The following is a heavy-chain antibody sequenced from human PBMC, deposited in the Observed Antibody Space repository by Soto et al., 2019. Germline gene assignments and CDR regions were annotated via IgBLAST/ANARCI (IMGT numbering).Heavy chain of an antibody. Sequence: QVQLLESGGGLVKPGGSQRLSCVTSGFTFSDYYMGWVRQAPGKGLELMSYISGSGSYTLYADSVKGRFTDSRDNANNSLSLLMSSLRGEDTAMYSCVRDSSPYYGGRKEFGAFDIWGLGTVVTVSS. V-gene: IGHV3-11*06. D-gene: IGHD3-3*01. J-gene: IGHJ3*02. CDR3: VRDSSPYYGGRKEFGAFDI. CDR1: GFTFSDYY. CDR2: ISGSGSYT.